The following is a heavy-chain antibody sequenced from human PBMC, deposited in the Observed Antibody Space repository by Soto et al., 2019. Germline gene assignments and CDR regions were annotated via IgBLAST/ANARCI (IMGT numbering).Heavy chain of an antibody. CDR2: ISDDGSNK. V-gene: IGHV3-30-3*01. Sequence: QVQLVESGGGVVQPGRSLRLSCATSGFTLSSYAMRWVRQAPGKGLEWVAVISDDGSNKYYADSVKGRFTISRDNSKNTLYVQMNSLRVEDTAVYYCARETLTQLWLPYFDYWGQGTLVTVSS. CDR3: ARETLTQLWLPYFDY. J-gene: IGHJ4*02. D-gene: IGHD5-18*01. CDR1: GFTLSSYA.